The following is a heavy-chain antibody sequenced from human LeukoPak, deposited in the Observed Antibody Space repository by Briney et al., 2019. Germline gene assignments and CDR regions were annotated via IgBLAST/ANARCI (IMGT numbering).Heavy chain of an antibody. D-gene: IGHD3-3*01. J-gene: IGHJ4*02. CDR3: VCLRFLEWLSDTYYFDY. CDR1: GGSISSSSYY. Sequence: PSETLSLTCTVSGGSISSSSYYWGWIRQPPGKGLEWIGSIYYSGSTYYNPSLKSRVTISVDTSKNQFSLKLSSVTAADTAVYYCVCLRFLEWLSDTYYFDYWGQGTLVTVSS. V-gene: IGHV4-39*01. CDR2: IYYSGST.